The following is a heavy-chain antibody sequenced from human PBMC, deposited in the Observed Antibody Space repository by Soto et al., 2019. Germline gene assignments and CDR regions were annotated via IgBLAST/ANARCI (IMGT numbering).Heavy chain of an antibody. CDR2: ISAYNGNT. D-gene: IGHD3-22*01. CDR1: GYTFTSYG. V-gene: IGHV1-18*01. J-gene: IGHJ1*01. Sequence: QVQLVQSGAEVKKPGASVKVSCKASGYTFTSYGISWVRQAPGQGLEWMGWISAYNGNTNYAQKLQGRVTMTTDTATSTVYMELKSLTSDDTAFYSCARAVDYYDSSGYYTHEYFQPWGQGTLVTVSS. CDR3: ARAVDYYDSSGYYTHEYFQP.